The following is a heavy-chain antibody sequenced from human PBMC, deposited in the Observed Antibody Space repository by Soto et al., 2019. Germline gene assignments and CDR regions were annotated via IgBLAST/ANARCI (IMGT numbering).Heavy chain of an antibody. D-gene: IGHD6-13*01. V-gene: IGHV3-21*01. J-gene: IGHJ6*02. Sequence: GGSLRLSCAASGFTFSSYNMNWVRQAPGKGLEWVSSISSSSSYIYYADSVKGRFTISRDNAKNSLYLQMNSLRAEDTDVYYCARDRAPYSSTWTYYYYGMDVWGQGTTVTVSS. CDR3: ARDRAPYSSTWTYYYYGMDV. CDR2: ISSSSSYI. CDR1: GFTFSSYN.